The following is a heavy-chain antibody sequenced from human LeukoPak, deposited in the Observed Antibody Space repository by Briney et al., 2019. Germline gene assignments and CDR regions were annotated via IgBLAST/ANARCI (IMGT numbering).Heavy chain of an antibody. V-gene: IGHV4-59*01. CDR3: ARSAGLAVNY. J-gene: IGHJ4*02. CDR2: IYDSGRT. Sequence: PSETLSLTCTVSGGSISTYYRNWIRQPPGKGLEWIGYIYDSGRTNNNPSLKSRVTISVDTSKSQFSLRLSSVTAADTAVYYCARSAGLAVNYWGQGTLVTVSS. D-gene: IGHD6-19*01. CDR1: GGSISTYY.